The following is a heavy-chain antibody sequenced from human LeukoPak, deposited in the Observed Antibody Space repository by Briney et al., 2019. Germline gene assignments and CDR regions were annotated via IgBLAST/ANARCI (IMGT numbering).Heavy chain of an antibody. D-gene: IGHD5-18*01. CDR3: ARDGVSYGYFDY. CDR1: GFTFSSYS. V-gene: IGHV3-21*01. CDR2: ISSSSSYI. Sequence: GGSLRLSCAASGFTFSSYSMNWVRQAPGKGLEWVSSISSSSSYIYYADSVKGRFTISRDNAKISLYLQMNSLRAEDTAVYYCARDGVSYGYFDYWGQGTLVTVSS. J-gene: IGHJ4*02.